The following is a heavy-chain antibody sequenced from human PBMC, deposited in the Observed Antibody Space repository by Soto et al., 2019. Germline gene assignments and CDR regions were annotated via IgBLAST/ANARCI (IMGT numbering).Heavy chain of an antibody. CDR3: ARAPLYYYDSSGYYLDY. J-gene: IGHJ4*02. V-gene: IGHV3-48*02. CDR2: ISSSSSTI. Sequence: GGSLRLSCAASGFTFSSYSMNWVRQAPGKGLEWVSYISSSSSTIYYADSVKGRFTISRDNAKNSLYLQMNSLRDEDTAVYYCARAPLYYYDSSGYYLDYWGQGTLVTVSS. CDR1: GFTFSSYS. D-gene: IGHD3-22*01.